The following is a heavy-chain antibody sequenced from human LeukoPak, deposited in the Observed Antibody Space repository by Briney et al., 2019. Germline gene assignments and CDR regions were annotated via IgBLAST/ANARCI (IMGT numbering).Heavy chain of an antibody. Sequence: GGSLRLSCAASGFTFSSYSMNWVRQAPGKGLEWVSSISSSSSYIYYADSVKGRFTISRDNAKNSLYLQMNSLRAEDTAVYYCARDYDFWSGYLGYWGQGTLVTVSS. V-gene: IGHV3-21*04. CDR3: ARDYDFWSGYLGY. D-gene: IGHD3-3*01. J-gene: IGHJ4*02. CDR2: ISSSSSYI. CDR1: GFTFSSYS.